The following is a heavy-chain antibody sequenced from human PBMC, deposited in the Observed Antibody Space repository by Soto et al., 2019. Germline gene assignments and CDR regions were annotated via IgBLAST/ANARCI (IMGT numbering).Heavy chain of an antibody. CDR1: GGSISSYY. D-gene: IGHD6-19*01. Sequence: PSETLSLTCTVSGGSISSYYWSWIRQPPGKGLEWIGYIYYSGSTNYNPSLKSRVTISVDTSKNQFSLKLSSVTAADTAVYYCARLEYSSGFDYWGQGTLVTVSS. CDR2: IYYSGST. J-gene: IGHJ4*02. CDR3: ARLEYSSGFDY. V-gene: IGHV4-59*01.